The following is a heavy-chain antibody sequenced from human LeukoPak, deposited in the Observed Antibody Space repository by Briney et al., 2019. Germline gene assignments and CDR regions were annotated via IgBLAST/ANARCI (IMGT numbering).Heavy chain of an antibody. CDR3: ARGHLRYYDSSGSKTDAFDI. CDR1: GGTFSSYA. J-gene: IGHJ3*02. D-gene: IGHD3-22*01. V-gene: IGHV1-69*01. Sequence: VASVKVSCKASGGTFSSYAISWVRQAPGQGLEWMGGIIPIFGTANYAQKFQGRVTITADESTSTAYMELSSLRSEDTAVYYCARGHLRYYDSSGSKTDAFDIWGQGTMVTVSS. CDR2: IIPIFGTA.